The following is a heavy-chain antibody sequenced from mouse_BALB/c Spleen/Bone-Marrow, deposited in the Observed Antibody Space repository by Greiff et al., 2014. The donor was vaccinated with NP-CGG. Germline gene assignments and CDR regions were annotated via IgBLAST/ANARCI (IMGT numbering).Heavy chain of an antibody. V-gene: IGHV1-14*01. CDR3: ARTTVVDIYWYFDV. J-gene: IGHJ1*01. CDR2: INPYNDGS. D-gene: IGHD1-1*01. Sequence: EVQVVESGPELVKPGASVKMSCKASGYTFTSYVLHWVKQKPGQGLEWIGYINPYNDGSKYNEKFKGKATLTSDKSSSTAYMELSSLTSEDSVVYYCARTTVVDIYWYFDVWGAGTTVTVSS. CDR1: GYTFTSYV.